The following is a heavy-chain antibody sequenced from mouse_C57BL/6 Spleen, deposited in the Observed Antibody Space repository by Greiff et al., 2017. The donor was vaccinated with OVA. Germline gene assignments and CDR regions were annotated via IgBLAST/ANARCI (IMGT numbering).Heavy chain of an antibody. J-gene: IGHJ2*01. CDR3: ARRDYYGSSYGY. D-gene: IGHD1-1*01. V-gene: IGHV1-55*01. Sequence: QVQLQQPGAELVKPGASVKMSCKASGYTFTSYWITWVKQRPGQGLEWIGDIYPGSGSTNYNEKFKSKATLTVDTSSSTAYMQLRSLTSEDSAVYYCARRDYYGSSYGYWGQGTTLTVSS. CDR1: GYTFTSYW. CDR2: IYPGSGST.